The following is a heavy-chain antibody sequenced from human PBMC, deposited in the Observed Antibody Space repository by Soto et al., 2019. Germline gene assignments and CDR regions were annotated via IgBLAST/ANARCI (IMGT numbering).Heavy chain of an antibody. CDR1: GGSIRDYF. CDR3: DTDGELIMPGNYYYSGMDV. D-gene: IGHD3-10*01. V-gene: IGHV4-59*01. J-gene: IGHJ6*02. Sequence: SGTLSLTCSVSGGSIRDYFWTWIRQPPGKGLEWIGYISSSGTINYNSSLKSRVTISLDTSRNHFSLKLTAVTAADTAIYFFDTDGELIMPGNYYYSGMDVWGQGTTITGS. CDR2: ISSSGTI.